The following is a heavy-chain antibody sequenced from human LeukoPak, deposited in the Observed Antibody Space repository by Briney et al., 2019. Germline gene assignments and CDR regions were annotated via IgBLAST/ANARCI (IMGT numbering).Heavy chain of an antibody. CDR3: ARGHSSGWYEYFQH. V-gene: IGHV3-21*01. CDR1: GFTSSSYS. CDR2: ISSSSSYI. Sequence: GGSLRLSCAASGFTSSSYSMNWVRQAPGKGLEWVSSISSSSSYIYYADSVKGRFTISRDNAKNSLYLQMNSLRAEDTAVYYCARGHSSGWYEYFQHWGQGTLVTVSS. J-gene: IGHJ1*01. D-gene: IGHD6-19*01.